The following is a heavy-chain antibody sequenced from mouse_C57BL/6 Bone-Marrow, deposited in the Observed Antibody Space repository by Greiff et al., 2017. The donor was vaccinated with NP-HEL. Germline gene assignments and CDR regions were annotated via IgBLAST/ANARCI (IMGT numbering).Heavy chain of an antibody. V-gene: IGHV5-9-1*02. CDR2: ISSGGDYI. CDR3: TRAYSNYGFAY. Sequence: VAYISSGGDYIYYADTVKGRFTISRDNARNTLYLQMSSLKSEDTAMYYCTRAYSNYGFAYWGQGTLVTVSA. D-gene: IGHD2-5*01. J-gene: IGHJ3*01.